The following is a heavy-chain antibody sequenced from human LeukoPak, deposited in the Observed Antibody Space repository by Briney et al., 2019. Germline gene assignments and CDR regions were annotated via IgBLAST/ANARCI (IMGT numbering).Heavy chain of an antibody. CDR2: IYHSGST. CDR1: GGSISSGGYS. J-gene: IGHJ4*02. Sequence: SETLSLTCAVSGGSISSGGYSWSWIRQPPGKGLEWIGYIYHSGSTYYNPSLKSRVTISVDRSKNQFSLKLSSVTAADTAVYYCARANHFSHLFDYWGQGTLVTVSS. D-gene: IGHD1-14*01. V-gene: IGHV4-30-2*01. CDR3: ARANHFSHLFDY.